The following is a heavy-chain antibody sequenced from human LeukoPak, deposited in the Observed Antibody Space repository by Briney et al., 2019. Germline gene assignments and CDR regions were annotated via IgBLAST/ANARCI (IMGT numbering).Heavy chain of an antibody. D-gene: IGHD1-26*01. Sequence: SETLSLTCSVSDDSITMYYWTWIRQPPGKGLEWIGYVDHTGSTNFNPSLNGRVSISRDTTKNLFSLRLRSVTAADTAVYFCARAVGITTGLFDYWGQGALVTVSS. V-gene: IGHV4-59*01. CDR1: DDSITMYY. CDR3: ARAVGITTGLFDY. J-gene: IGHJ4*02. CDR2: VDHTGST.